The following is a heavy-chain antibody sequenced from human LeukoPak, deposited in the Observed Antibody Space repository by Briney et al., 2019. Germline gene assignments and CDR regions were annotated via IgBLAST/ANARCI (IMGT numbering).Heavy chain of an antibody. Sequence: SETLSLTCAVYGGSFSGYYWSWIRQPPGKGLEWIGEINHSGSTNYNPSLKSRVTISVDTSKNQFSLKLSSVTAADTAVHYCARVSSYYLDYWGQGTLVTVSS. CDR2: INHSGST. J-gene: IGHJ4*02. CDR1: GGSFSGYY. CDR3: ARVSSYYLDY. V-gene: IGHV4-34*01. D-gene: IGHD3-22*01.